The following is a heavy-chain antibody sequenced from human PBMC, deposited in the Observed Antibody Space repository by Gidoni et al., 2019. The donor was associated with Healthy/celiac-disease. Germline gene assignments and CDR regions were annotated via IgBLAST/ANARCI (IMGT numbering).Heavy chain of an antibody. CDR3: AKVIAARLSWTYGMDV. Sequence: QVQLVESGGGVVQPGRSLRLSCAASGFTFRSYAMHWVRQAPGKGLEWVAVRSYDGSNKYYADSVKGRFTISRDNSKNTLYLQMNSLRAEDTAVYYCAKVIAARLSWTYGMDVWGQGTTVTVSS. CDR1: GFTFRSYA. D-gene: IGHD6-6*01. CDR2: RSYDGSNK. V-gene: IGHV3-30*04. J-gene: IGHJ6*02.